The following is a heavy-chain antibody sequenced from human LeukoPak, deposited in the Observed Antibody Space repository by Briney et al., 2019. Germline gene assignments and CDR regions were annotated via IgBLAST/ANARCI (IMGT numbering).Heavy chain of an antibody. CDR1: GYTFTNYA. CDR2: INAGNGNT. Sequence: GASVKVSCKGSGYTFTNYAVHWVRQAPGQRLEWMGWINAGNGNTKYSQKFQGRVTITRDTSASTAYMELSSLRSEDTAVYYCTRGYCTNGVCYLNWFDPWGQGTLVTVSS. J-gene: IGHJ5*02. V-gene: IGHV1-3*01. D-gene: IGHD2-8*01. CDR3: TRGYCTNGVCYLNWFDP.